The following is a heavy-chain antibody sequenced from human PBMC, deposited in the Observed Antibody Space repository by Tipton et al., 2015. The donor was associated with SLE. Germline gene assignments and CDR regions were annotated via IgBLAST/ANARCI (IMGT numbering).Heavy chain of an antibody. Sequence: LRLSCTVSGGSISSSSYYWGWIRQPPGKGLEWIGSIYYSGSTYYNPSLKSRVTISVDTSKNQFSLKLSSVTAADTAVYYCAGMSYPREGYFDYWGQRTLVTVSS. CDR1: GGSISSSSYY. V-gene: IGHV4-39*07. CDR3: AGMSYPREGYFDY. CDR2: IYYSGST. D-gene: IGHD1-26*01. J-gene: IGHJ4*02.